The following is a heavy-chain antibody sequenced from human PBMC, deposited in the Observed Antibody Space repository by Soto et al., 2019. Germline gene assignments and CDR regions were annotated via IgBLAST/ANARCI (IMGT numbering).Heavy chain of an antibody. Sequence: SETLSLTCTVYGGPISSYYWSWIRQPPGKGLEWIGYIYYSGSTNYNPSLKSRVTISVDTSKNQFSLKLSSVTAADTAVYYCARSLVGWELRGGPAFDYWGQGTLVTACS. D-gene: IGHD1-26*01. J-gene: IGHJ4*02. CDR2: IYYSGST. CDR3: ARSLVGWELRGGPAFDY. CDR1: GGPISSYY. V-gene: IGHV4-59*01.